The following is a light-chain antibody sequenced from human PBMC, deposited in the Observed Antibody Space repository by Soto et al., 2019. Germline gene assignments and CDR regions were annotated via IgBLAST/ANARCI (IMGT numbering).Light chain of an antibody. CDR3: QQYNNWPPWT. J-gene: IGKJ1*01. CDR2: GAS. CDR1: QSVSSY. V-gene: IGKV3-15*01. Sequence: EIVLTQSPATLSLSPGERATLSCRASQSVSSYLAWYQQKHGQAPRLLIYGASTRATGIPARFSGSGSGTEFTLTISRLQSEDFAVYYCQQYNNWPPWTFGQGTKVDIK.